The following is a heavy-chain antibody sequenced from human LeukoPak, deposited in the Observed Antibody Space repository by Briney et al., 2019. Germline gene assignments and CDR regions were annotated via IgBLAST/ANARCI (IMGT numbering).Heavy chain of an antibody. J-gene: IGHJ4*02. D-gene: IGHD3-22*01. V-gene: IGHV3-48*01. CDR3: ARDRGYYDSSGYYSTPYYFDY. Sequence: GGSLRLSCAASGFTVSSYSMNWVRQAPGKGLEWVSYSDRSSSSSTKYYADSVKGRFTTSRDSAKNSLFLQMNSLRAEDTAVYYCARDRGYYDSSGYYSTPYYFDYWGQGTLVTVSS. CDR1: GFTVSSYS. CDR2: SDRSSSSSTK.